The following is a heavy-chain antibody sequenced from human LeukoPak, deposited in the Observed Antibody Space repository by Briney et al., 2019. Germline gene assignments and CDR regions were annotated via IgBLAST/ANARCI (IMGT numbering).Heavy chain of an antibody. D-gene: IGHD3-10*01. V-gene: IGHV3-30-3*01. Sequence: PGGSLRLSCAASGFTFSSYAMHWVRQAPGKGLEWVAVISYDGSNKYYADSVKGRFTISRDNSKNTLYLQMNSLRAEDTAVYYCARARGSGSYYCDYWGQGTLVTVSS. CDR2: ISYDGSNK. CDR1: GFTFSSYA. CDR3: ARARGSGSYYCDY. J-gene: IGHJ4*02.